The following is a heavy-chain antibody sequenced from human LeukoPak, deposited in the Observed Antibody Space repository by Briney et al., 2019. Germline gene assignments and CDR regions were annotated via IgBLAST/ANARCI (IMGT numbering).Heavy chain of an antibody. CDR2: ISGSGGST. Sequence: PGGSLRLSCAVSGFTFSSSYMNWVRQAPGKGLEWVSAISGSGGSTYYADSVKGRFTISRDNSKNTLYLQMNSLRAEDTAVYYCAKDSVYYDSSGYFDYWGQGTLVTVSS. CDR3: AKDSVYYDSSGYFDY. J-gene: IGHJ4*02. CDR1: GFTFSSSY. V-gene: IGHV3-23*01. D-gene: IGHD3-22*01.